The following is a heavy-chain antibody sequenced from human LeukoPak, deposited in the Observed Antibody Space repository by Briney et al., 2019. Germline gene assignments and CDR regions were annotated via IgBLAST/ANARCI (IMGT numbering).Heavy chain of an antibody. CDR3: ARLKRDGYYFDY. Sequence: GESLKISCKGSGYSFPIYWISWVRQMPGKGLEWMGRIDPSDSYTNYSPSSQGHVTISADKSISTAYLQWSSLRASGTAIYYCARLKRDGYYFDYWGQGTLVTVSS. J-gene: IGHJ4*02. CDR1: GYSFPIYW. V-gene: IGHV5-10-1*01. CDR2: IDPSDSYT. D-gene: IGHD5-24*01.